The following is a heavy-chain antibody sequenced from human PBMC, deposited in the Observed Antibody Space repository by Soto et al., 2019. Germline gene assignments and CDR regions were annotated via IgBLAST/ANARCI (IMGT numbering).Heavy chain of an antibody. J-gene: IGHJ5*02. Sequence: GQSLKLSCRGSGYSFPNDWIAWVRQMPGKGLEWMGIIYPADSDTRYNPSFEGQVTITADKSISTAYLQWSSLKASDTAIYYCARLMGVATPRGWFEPWGQGTLVTVSS. CDR2: IYPADSDT. D-gene: IGHD2-15*01. V-gene: IGHV5-51*01. CDR3: ARLMGVATPRGWFEP. CDR1: GYSFPNDW.